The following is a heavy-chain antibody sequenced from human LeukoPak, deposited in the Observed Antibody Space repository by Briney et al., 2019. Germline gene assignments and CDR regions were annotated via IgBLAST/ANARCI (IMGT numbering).Heavy chain of an antibody. D-gene: IGHD2-2*01. V-gene: IGHV3-23*01. CDR2: ISGSGGDT. Sequence: GGSLRLSCAASGFTFITYYMTWVRQAPGKGLEWVSSISGSGGDTYYADSVKGRFTISRDNSKNTLFLQMDSLRAEDTALYYCAKKSGAWRIPGDFWGQGTLVTVSS. J-gene: IGHJ4*02. CDR1: GFTFITYY. CDR3: AKKSGAWRIPGDF.